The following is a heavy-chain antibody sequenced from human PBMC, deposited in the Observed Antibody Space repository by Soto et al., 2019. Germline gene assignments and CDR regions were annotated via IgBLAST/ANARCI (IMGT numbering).Heavy chain of an antibody. CDR1: GVSVRSYT. CDR3: GRDGVPAGDT. Sequence: SETLSLTCIVSGVSVRSYTWSWVRQPANKGLEWIGRGFSSVSATYNPSLKSRVSISMDAPENRISLKLDSVTAADAGVYFCGRDGVPAGDTWGPGNPVTVSS. D-gene: IGHD2-21*02. J-gene: IGHJ4*02. V-gene: IGHV4-4*07. CDR2: GFSSVSA.